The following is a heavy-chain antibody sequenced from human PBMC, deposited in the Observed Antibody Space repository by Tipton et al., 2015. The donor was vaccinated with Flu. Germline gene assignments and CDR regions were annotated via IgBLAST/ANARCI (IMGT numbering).Heavy chain of an antibody. D-gene: IGHD3-22*01. J-gene: IGHJ3*02. V-gene: IGHV4-38-2*01. CDR2: IHRSGNT. CDR3: ARGGLTYYYDSSGYPYAFDI. Sequence: TLSLTCSVSGNSIGINYYWAWIRQPPGKGLEWLGNIHRSGNTYYNSSLKSRVTISIDTSNNQFSLRLASVTATDTAVYYCARGGLTYYYDSSGYPYAFDIWGQGTMVTVSS. CDR1: GNSIGINYY.